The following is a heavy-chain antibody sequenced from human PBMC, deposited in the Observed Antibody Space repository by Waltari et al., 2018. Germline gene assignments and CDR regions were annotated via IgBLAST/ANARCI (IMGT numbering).Heavy chain of an antibody. Sequence: QVQLVQSGAEVKKPGASVKVSCKASGYTFTGDYMHWVRQAPGQGLEWMAWINPNSGGTNDAQKAQGRVTMTRDTSISTADMGLSRLRSDDTAVYYGARERPDPHEGYGSSTSCYEGGGWFDPWGQGTLVTVSS. CDR1: GYTFTGDY. J-gene: IGHJ5*02. V-gene: IGHV1-2*02. CDR2: INPNSGGT. D-gene: IGHD2-2*01. CDR3: ARERPDPHEGYGSSTSCYEGGGWFDP.